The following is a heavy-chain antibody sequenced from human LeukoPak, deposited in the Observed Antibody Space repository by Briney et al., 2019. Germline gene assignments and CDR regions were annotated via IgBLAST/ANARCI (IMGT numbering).Heavy chain of an antibody. D-gene: IGHD3-22*01. CDR1: GFTFSSYE. CDR3: AEPGITMIRGV. J-gene: IGHJ6*04. V-gene: IGHV3-48*03. Sequence: GGSLRLSCAASGFTFSSYEMNWVRQAPGKGLEWVSYISSSGSTIYYADSVKGRFTISRDNVKNSLYLQMNSLRAEDTAVYYCAEPGITMIRGVWGKGTTVTISS. CDR2: ISSSGSTI.